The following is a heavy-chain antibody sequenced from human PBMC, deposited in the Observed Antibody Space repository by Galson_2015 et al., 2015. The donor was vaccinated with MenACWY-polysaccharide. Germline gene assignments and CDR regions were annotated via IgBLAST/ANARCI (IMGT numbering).Heavy chain of an antibody. D-gene: IGHD1-26*01. CDR3: AKGRQWELPLKS. V-gene: IGHV3-23*01. J-gene: IGHJ4*02. CDR2: VTIGGGST. Sequence: SLRLSCAASGFTFSSYAMSWVRQAPGKGLEWVSAVTIGGGSTYYADSVKGRLTISRDNSKNTLYLQMNTLRAEDTALYYCAKGRQWELPLKSWGQGTLVTV. CDR1: GFTFSSYA.